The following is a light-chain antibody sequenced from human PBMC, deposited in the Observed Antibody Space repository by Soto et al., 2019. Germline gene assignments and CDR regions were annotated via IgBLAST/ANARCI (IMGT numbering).Light chain of an antibody. CDR1: SSDVGGYNY. CDR2: EVS. CDR3: SSCTGSSTLV. Sequence: QSALTQPASVSGSPGQSITISCTGTSSDVGGYNYVSWYQQHPGKAPKLMIYEVSNRPSGVSNRFSGSKSGNTASLTISGLQPEDEDEYYCSSCTGSSTLVFGGGTKLTVL. J-gene: IGLJ2*01. V-gene: IGLV2-14*01.